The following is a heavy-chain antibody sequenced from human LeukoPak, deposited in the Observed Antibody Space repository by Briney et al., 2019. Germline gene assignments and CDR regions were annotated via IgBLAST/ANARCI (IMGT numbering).Heavy chain of an antibody. CDR3: ARGATVVAATNWFGP. Sequence: SEALSLTCTVSGGSISGSYWSWIRQAAGKGLEWIGRIQTSGSTNYNPSLKSRVTMSIDTSKNQFSLSLYSVTAADTAVYYCARGATVVAATNWFGPWGQGTLVTVSS. CDR1: GGSISGSY. CDR2: IQTSGST. J-gene: IGHJ5*02. V-gene: IGHV4-4*07. D-gene: IGHD2-15*01.